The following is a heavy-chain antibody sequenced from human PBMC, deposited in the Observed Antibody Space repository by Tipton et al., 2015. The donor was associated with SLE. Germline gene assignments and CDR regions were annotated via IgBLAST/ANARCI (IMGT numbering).Heavy chain of an antibody. CDR2: IYYSGST. CDR3: TAEQATFGGVIVGWYFDL. CDR1: GYSISSSYY. D-gene: IGHD3-16*02. J-gene: IGHJ2*01. Sequence: TLSLTCAVSGYSISSSYYWGWIRQPPGKGLEWIGSIYYSGSTYYNPSLQSRVTISVDTSKNQFSLKLSSVTAADTAVYYCTAEQATFGGVIVGWYFDLWGRGTLVAVSS. V-gene: IGHV4-38-2*01.